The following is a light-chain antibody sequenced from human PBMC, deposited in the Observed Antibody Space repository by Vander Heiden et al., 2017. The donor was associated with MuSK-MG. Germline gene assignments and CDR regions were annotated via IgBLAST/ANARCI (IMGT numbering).Light chain of an antibody. CDR3: SPYMGGGILM. V-gene: IGLV8-61*01. J-gene: IGLJ3*02. Sequence: QTVVTQEPSLSVSPGGTATLTCGLSAGSVCSSHVPNWYQQTPGRAPLSLISDTNTRSPGVPDRFSGSILGTNAALTITGDQADDESYYYCSPYMGGGILMFGGGTRLTVL. CDR1: AGSVCSSHV. CDR2: DTN.